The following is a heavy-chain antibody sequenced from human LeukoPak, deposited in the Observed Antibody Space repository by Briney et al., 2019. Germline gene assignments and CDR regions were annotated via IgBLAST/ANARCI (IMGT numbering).Heavy chain of an antibody. CDR1: GGSISSYY. V-gene: IGHV4-59*01. D-gene: IGHD1-7*01. Sequence: SETLPLTCTVSGGSISSYYWSWIRQPPGKGLEWIGYIYYSGSINYNPSLKSRVTISVDTSKNQFSLKLSSVTAADTAVYYCASTTGTTGGGLGAWGQGTLVTVSS. J-gene: IGHJ5*02. CDR2: IYYSGSI. CDR3: ASTTGTTGGGLGA.